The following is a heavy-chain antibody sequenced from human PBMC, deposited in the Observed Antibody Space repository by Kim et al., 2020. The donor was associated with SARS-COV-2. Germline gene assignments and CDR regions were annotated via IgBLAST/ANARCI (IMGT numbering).Heavy chain of an antibody. J-gene: IGHJ6*02. V-gene: IGHV4-59*01. CDR2: IYYNRST. CDR3: ARVWEGYCSGGSCYLAAAANYYYIYGMDV. Sequence: SETLSLTCTVSGGSISSYYWSWIRQPPGKGLEWIGYIYYNRSTNYNPSLKSRVTISVDTSKNQFSLKLSPVTAADTAVYDCARVWEGYCSGGSCYLAAAANYYYIYGMDVWGQGTTVTVSS. D-gene: IGHD2-15*01. CDR1: GGSISSYY.